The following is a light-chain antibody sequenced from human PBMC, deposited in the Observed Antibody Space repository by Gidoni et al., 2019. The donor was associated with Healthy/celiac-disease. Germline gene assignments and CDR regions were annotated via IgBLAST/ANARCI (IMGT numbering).Light chain of an antibody. CDR2: AAS. CDR3: QQLNSYPLFT. Sequence: DIQLTPSPSFLSASVGDRVTITCRASQGISSYLAWYQQKPGKAPKLLIYAASTLQSGVPSRFSGSGSGTEFTLTISSLQPEDFATYYCQQLNSYPLFTFGPGTKVEIK. J-gene: IGKJ3*01. CDR1: QGISSY. V-gene: IGKV1-9*01.